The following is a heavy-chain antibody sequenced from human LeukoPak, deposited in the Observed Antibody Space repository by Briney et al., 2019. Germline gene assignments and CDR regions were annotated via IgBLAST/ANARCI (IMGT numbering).Heavy chain of an antibody. CDR2: ISTYNGNT. CDR1: GYTFTIYG. V-gene: IGHV1-18*01. CDR3: ARDYSSGWYGAFDI. Sequence: GASVKVSCKASGYTFTIYGISWVRQAPGQGLEWMGWISTYNGNTNYAQKVQGRVTMTTDTSTSTAYMELSSLGSEDTAVYYCARDYSSGWYGAFDIWGQGTMVTVSS. J-gene: IGHJ3*02. D-gene: IGHD6-19*01.